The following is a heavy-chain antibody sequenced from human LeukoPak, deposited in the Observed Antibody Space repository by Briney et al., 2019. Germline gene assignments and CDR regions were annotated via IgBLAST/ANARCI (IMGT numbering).Heavy chain of an antibody. D-gene: IGHD5-12*01. Sequence: PSETLSLTCTVSGGSISSYYWSWIRQPPGKGLEWIGYIYYSGSTNYNPSLKSRVTISVDTSKNQFSLKLSSVTAADTAVYYCAASGYVTNFDYWGQGTLVTVSS. CDR3: AASGYVTNFDY. CDR2: IYYSGST. J-gene: IGHJ4*02. CDR1: GGSISSYY. V-gene: IGHV4-59*01.